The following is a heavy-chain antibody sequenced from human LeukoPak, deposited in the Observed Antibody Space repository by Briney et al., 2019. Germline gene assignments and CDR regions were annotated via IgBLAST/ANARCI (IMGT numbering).Heavy chain of an antibody. CDR1: GFTLSSYA. Sequence: GGSLRLSCAASGFTLSSYAMSWVRQAPGKGLEWVSAISDSGNTYHADSVKGRFTISRDSSKNTLFLQMNRLRPEDAAVYYCARAGAAAETFDYWGQGTLVTVSS. CDR2: ISDSGNT. J-gene: IGHJ4*02. D-gene: IGHD6-13*01. V-gene: IGHV3-23*01. CDR3: ARAGAAAETFDY.